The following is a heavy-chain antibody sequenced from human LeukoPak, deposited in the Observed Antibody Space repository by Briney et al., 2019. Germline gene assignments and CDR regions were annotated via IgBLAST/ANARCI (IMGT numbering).Heavy chain of an antibody. Sequence: GGSLRLSCAASGFTVSSNYMSWVRQAPGKGLEWVSVIYSGGSTYYADSVKGRFTISRDNSKNTLYLQMNSLRAEDTAVYYCAREGIEGASVFGYWGQGTLVTVSS. CDR2: IYSGGST. D-gene: IGHD1-26*01. CDR1: GFTVSSNY. CDR3: AREGIEGASVFGY. J-gene: IGHJ4*02. V-gene: IGHV3-53*01.